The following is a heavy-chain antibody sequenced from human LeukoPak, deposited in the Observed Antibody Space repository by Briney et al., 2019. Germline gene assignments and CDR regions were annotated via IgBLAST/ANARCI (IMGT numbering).Heavy chain of an antibody. CDR3: ARAVPAAGSWFDP. CDR1: GGSISSGDYY. D-gene: IGHD2-2*01. J-gene: IGHJ5*02. Sequence: SETLSLTCTVSGGSISSGDYYWSWIRQPPGKGLEWIGYIYYSGSTYYNPSLKSRVTISVDTSKNQFSLKLSSVTAADTAVYYCARAVPAAGSWFDPWGQGTLVTVSS. CDR2: IYYSGST. V-gene: IGHV4-30-4*08.